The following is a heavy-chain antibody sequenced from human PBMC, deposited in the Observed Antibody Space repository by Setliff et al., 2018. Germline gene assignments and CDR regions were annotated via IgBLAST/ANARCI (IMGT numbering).Heavy chain of an antibody. CDR3: AAAELGYSSYDAFDI. J-gene: IGHJ3*02. CDR1: GYTFTSYA. V-gene: IGHV1-58*02. CDR2: IVVGSGNT. D-gene: IGHD3-22*01. Sequence: SVKVSCKASGYTFTSYAMQWVRQARGQRLEWIGWIVVGSGNTNYAQKFQERVTITRDMSTSTAYMELSSLRPEDTAVYYCAAAELGYSSYDAFDIWGQGTMVTVSS.